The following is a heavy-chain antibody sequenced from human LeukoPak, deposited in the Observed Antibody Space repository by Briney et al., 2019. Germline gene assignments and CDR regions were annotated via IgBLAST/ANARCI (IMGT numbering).Heavy chain of an antibody. CDR2: ISAYTGNA. CDR1: GYSFSSFG. J-gene: IGHJ5*02. D-gene: IGHD3-22*01. CDR3: ARYRLSDSPINWFDP. V-gene: IGHV1-18*01. Sequence: ASVKVSCKASGYSFSSFGITWVRQAPGQKLEWMGWISAYTGNAEYAQKFQGRVTLTTDTSTNTAYMELGSLMSDDTAVYYCARYRLSDSPINWFDPWGQGTLVTVSS.